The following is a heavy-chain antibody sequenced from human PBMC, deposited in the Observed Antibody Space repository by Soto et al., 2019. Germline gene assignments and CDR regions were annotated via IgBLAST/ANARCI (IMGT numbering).Heavy chain of an antibody. CDR2: IYYSGST. V-gene: IGHV4-59*08. CDR3: ARRWGAAVDY. J-gene: IGHJ4*02. D-gene: IGHD1-26*01. CDR1: GGSISSYY. Sequence: QVQLQESGPGLVKPSETLSLTCTVSGGSISSYYWSWIRQPPGKGLEWIGYIYYSGSTNYNPSLKSRVTLSVDTAKNQFSLKLSSVTAADTAVYYCARRWGAAVDYWGQGTLVTVSS.